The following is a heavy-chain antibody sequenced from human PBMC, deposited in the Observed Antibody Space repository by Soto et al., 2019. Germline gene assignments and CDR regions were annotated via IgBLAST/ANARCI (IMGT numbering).Heavy chain of an antibody. J-gene: IGHJ4*02. Sequence: PGGSLRLSCAASGFTFSSYAMHWVRQAPGKGLEWVAVISYDGSNKYYADSVKGRFTISRDNSKNTLYLQMNSLRAEDTAVYYCARVNDIQLWFYYFDYWGQGTLVTVSS. D-gene: IGHD5-18*01. CDR2: ISYDGSNK. CDR3: ARVNDIQLWFYYFDY. CDR1: GFTFSSYA. V-gene: IGHV3-30-3*01.